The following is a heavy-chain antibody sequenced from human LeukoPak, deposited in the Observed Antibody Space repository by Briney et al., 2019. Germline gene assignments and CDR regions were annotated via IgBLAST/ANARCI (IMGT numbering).Heavy chain of an antibody. D-gene: IGHD4-17*01. CDR1: GFTFTNVW. CDR3: TTEGYGALGSFDS. CDR2: IKSKTDGGTT. J-gene: IGHJ4*02. V-gene: IGHV3-15*01. Sequence: GGSLRLSCAASGFTFTNVWMSWVRQAPGKGLEWVGRIKSKTDGGTTDYAAPVKGRFTISRDDLKNILYLQMDSLKTEDTAVYHCTTEGYGALGSFDSWGQGTLVTVSS.